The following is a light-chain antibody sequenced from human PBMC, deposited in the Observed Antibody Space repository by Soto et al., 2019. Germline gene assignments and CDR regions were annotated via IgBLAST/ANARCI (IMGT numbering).Light chain of an antibody. J-gene: IGKJ3*01. CDR3: QQYNTYSFT. CDR1: QNINNW. CDR2: KAS. V-gene: IGKV1-5*03. Sequence: DIQMTQSPSTLSASVGDRVTITCRASQNINNWLAWYQQKPGKAPKLLIYKASTLESGVPSRFSGSGFGTEFTLTMSSLQPDDFATYCCQQYNTYSFTFGPGAKVDIK.